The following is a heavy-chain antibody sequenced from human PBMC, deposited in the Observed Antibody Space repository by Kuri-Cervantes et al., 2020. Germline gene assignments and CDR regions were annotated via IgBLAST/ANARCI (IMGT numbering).Heavy chain of an antibody. D-gene: IGHD3-10*01. J-gene: IGHJ5*02. CDR2: INHSGST. Sequence: GSLRLSCAVYGGSFSGYYWSWIRQPPGKGLEWIGEINHSGSTNYNPSLKSRVTISVDTSKYQSSLRLTSVTAADTAVYYCARTEYNWFDPWGQGTLVTVSS. CDR1: GGSFSGYY. CDR3: ARTEYNWFDP. V-gene: IGHV4-34*01.